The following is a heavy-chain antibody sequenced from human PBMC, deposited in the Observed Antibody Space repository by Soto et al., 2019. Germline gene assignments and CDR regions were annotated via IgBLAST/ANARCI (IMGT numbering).Heavy chain of an antibody. CDR1: GGSMSEYF. V-gene: IGHV4-59*01. Sequence: SETLSLTCSVSGGSMSEYFWSWIRQSPGKGLEWIGYIYYLGSTDYNPSLKSRVTISVDTSKRQFSLRLTSVTAADTAVYYCARDGYDGSGSPYPSYWGPGTQVTVSS. J-gene: IGHJ4*02. D-gene: IGHD3-10*01. CDR2: IYYLGST. CDR3: ARDGYDGSGSPYPSY.